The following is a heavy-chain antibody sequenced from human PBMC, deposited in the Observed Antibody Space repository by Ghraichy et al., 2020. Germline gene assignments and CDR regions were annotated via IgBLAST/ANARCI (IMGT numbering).Heavy chain of an antibody. D-gene: IGHD3-16*02. CDR1: GFTFSSYS. V-gene: IGHV3-21*01. J-gene: IGHJ3*02. Sequence: GGSLRLSCAASGFTFSSYSMNWVRQAPGKGLEWVSSISSSSSYIYYADSVKGRFTISRDNAKNSLYLQMNSLRAEDTAVYYCARDPHYDYVWGSYRSDAFDIWGQGTMVTVSS. CDR3: ARDPHYDYVWGSYRSDAFDI. CDR2: ISSSSSYI.